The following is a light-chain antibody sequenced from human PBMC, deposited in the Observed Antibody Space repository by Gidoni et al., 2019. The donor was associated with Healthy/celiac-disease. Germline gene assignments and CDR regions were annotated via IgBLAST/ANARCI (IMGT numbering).Light chain of an antibody. J-gene: IGKJ4*01. CDR3: QQYGSSPELT. CDR1: QSVSSSY. V-gene: IGKV3-20*01. Sequence: EIVLTQSPGTLSLSPGERATLSCRASQSVSSSYLAWYQQKPGQAPRLLICGASSRATGIPDRFSGSGSGTDFTLTISRLEPEDCAVYYCQQYGSSPELTFGGGTKVEIK. CDR2: GAS.